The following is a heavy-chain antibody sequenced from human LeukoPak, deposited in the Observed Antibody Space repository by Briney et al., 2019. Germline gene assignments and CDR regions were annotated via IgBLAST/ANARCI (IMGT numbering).Heavy chain of an antibody. CDR1: GYTFTSYD. Sequence: ASAKVSCKASGYTFTSYDINWVRQATGQGLEWMGWMNPNSGNTGYAQKFQGRVTMTRNTSISTAYMELSSLRSEDTAVYYCARDRGIAVAGQPPYYYYGMDVWGQGTTVTVSS. CDR2: MNPNSGNT. J-gene: IGHJ6*02. CDR3: ARDRGIAVAGQPPYYYYGMDV. D-gene: IGHD6-19*01. V-gene: IGHV1-8*01.